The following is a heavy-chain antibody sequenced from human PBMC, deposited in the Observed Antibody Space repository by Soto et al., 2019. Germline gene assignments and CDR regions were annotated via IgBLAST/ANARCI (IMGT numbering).Heavy chain of an antibody. CDR1: GFTFSSYA. D-gene: IGHD6-13*01. V-gene: IGHV3-23*01. J-gene: IGHJ6*02. CDR3: AKDPRIAAAGTLDYGMDV. CDR2: ISGSGGST. Sequence: SGGSLRLSCAASGFTFSSYAMSWVRQAPGKGLEWVSAISGSGGSTYYADSVKGRFTISRDNSKNTLYLQMNSLRAEDTAVYYCAKDPRIAAAGTLDYGMDVWGQGTTVTVSS.